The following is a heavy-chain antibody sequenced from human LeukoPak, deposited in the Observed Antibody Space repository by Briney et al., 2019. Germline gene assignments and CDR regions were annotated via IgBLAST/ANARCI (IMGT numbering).Heavy chain of an antibody. Sequence: ASVKVSCKASGYTFTSYYMHWVRQAPGQGLEWMGIINPSGGSTSYAQKFQGRVTMTRDTSTSTVYMELSSLRSEDTAVYYCARDAGVRDHYYYYMDVWGKGTTVTVSS. CDR1: GYTFTSYY. CDR2: INPSGGST. D-gene: IGHD3-10*01. V-gene: IGHV1-46*01. J-gene: IGHJ6*03. CDR3: ARDAGVRDHYYYYMDV.